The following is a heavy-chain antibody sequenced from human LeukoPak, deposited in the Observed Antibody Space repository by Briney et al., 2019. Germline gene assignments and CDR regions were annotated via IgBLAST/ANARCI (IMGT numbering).Heavy chain of an antibody. J-gene: IGHJ4*02. Sequence: GGSLRLSCAASGFTFSSYWMHWVRQAPGKGLEWVSAISGSGGSTYYADSVKGRFTISRDNSKNTLYLQMNSLRAEDTAVYYCAKGLRLGKPMTDFDYWGQGTLVTVSS. CDR3: AKGLRLGKPMTDFDY. CDR1: GFTFSSYW. CDR2: ISGSGGST. V-gene: IGHV3-23*01. D-gene: IGHD3-9*01.